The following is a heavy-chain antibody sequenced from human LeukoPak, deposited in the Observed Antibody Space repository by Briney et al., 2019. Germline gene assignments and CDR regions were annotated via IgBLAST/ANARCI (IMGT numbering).Heavy chain of an antibody. D-gene: IGHD3-16*01. Sequence: SETLSLTCTVSGDSISSGTYYWTWIRQPAGEGLEWIGRMAVNGRTNYNPSLKSRLTMSVNTSQNQFSLRLTSVTAADTAFYCARGDYDYLSGTYSFDPWGQGIRVTVSS. CDR3: ARGDYDYLSGTYSFDP. CDR2: MAVNGRT. J-gene: IGHJ5*02. CDR1: GDSISSGTYY. V-gene: IGHV4-61*02.